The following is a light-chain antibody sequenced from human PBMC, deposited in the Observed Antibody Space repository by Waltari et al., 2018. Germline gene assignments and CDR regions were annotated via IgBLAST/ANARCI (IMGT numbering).Light chain of an antibody. Sequence: EIVLTQSPATLSLSPGETATLSCRASQSVGTYLAWYQQKPGQAPRLLIYDASNRVTGIPDRFRGSGSGTDFTLTISSLEPEDFAVYYCQQRSSWTPHTFGQGARLEIK. V-gene: IGKV3-11*01. CDR1: QSVGTY. J-gene: IGKJ2*01. CDR3: QQRSSWTPHT. CDR2: DAS.